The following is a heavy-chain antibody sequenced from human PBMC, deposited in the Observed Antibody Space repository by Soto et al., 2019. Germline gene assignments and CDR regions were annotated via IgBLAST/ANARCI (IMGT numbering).Heavy chain of an antibody. CDR3: ARRRPYGGNSH. CDR1: GGSFSDNY. V-gene: IGHV4-34*01. J-gene: IGHJ4*02. Sequence: QVQLQQWGAELLKPSETLSLTCAVYGGSFSDNYWSWIRQPPGKGLEWIGEINLAGSTNYNPSLKSRVSISVDTSKSQFSLQLSSVTAADTAVYYCARRRPYGGNSHWGQGTLVTVSS. D-gene: IGHD4-17*01. CDR2: INLAGST.